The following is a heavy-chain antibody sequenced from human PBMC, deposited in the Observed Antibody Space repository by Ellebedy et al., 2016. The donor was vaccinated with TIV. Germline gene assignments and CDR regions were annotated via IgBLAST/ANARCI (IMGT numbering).Heavy chain of an antibody. Sequence: GESLKISCAASGFTFSSYWMHWVRQAPGKGLVWVSRINSDGSSTSYADSVKGRFTISRDNAKNSLYLQMNSLRAEDTTVYYCARGLAVAGIQGGFDPWGQGTLVTVSS. D-gene: IGHD6-19*01. CDR1: GFTFSSYW. V-gene: IGHV3-74*01. J-gene: IGHJ5*02. CDR2: INSDGSST. CDR3: ARGLAVAGIQGGFDP.